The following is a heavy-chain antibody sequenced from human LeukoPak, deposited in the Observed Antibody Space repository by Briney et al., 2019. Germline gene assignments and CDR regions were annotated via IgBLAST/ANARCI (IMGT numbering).Heavy chain of an antibody. V-gene: IGHV1-24*01. Sequence: ASVKVSCKVSGYTLTELSMHWVRQAPGKGLEWMGGFDPEDGETIYAQKFQGRVTMTEDTSTDTAYMELSSLRSEDTAVYYCATGRPYNWNPQSFDYWGQGTLVTVSS. J-gene: IGHJ4*02. CDR3: ATGRPYNWNPQSFDY. CDR1: GYTLTELS. D-gene: IGHD1-20*01. CDR2: FDPEDGET.